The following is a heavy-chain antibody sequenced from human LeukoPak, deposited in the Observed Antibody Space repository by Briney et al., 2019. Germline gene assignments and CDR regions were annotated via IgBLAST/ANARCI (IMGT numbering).Heavy chain of an antibody. D-gene: IGHD6-13*01. J-gene: IGHJ4*02. CDR3: AKDYGYSSSWYDY. V-gene: IGHV3-9*01. CDR1: GFMFDDYG. CDR2: ISWNSGSV. Sequence: GRSLRLSCEASGFMFDDYGMHWVRQAPGKGLEWVSTISWNSGSVGYVDSVKGRFTISRDNAKKTLYLQMNSLRPEDTALYYCAKDYGYSSSWYDYWGQGTLVTVSS.